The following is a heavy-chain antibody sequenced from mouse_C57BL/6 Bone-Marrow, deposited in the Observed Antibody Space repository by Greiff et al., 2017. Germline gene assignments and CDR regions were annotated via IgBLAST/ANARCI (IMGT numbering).Heavy chain of an antibody. V-gene: IGHV5-9*04. CDR1: GFTFSSYT. J-gene: IGHJ1*03. D-gene: IGHD1-1*01. CDR2: ISGGGGNT. CDR3: SRQVTTVLATKYFDV. Sequence: EVKLVESGGGLVKPGGSLKLSCAASGFTFSSYTMSWVRQTPEKRLQWVAAISGGGGNTYYPASVKGRFTISRDNDKNILYLQMSSLRSEDTAVYYCSRQVTTVLATKYFDVWGTGTTVTVSS.